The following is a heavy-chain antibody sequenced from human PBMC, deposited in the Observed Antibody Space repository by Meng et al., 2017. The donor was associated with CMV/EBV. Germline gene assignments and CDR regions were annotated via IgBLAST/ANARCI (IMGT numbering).Heavy chain of an antibody. CDR3: ARDLMNCSSTSCANWFDP. Sequence: ESGPVLVKPSETLSLTCTVSGGSISSYYWSWIRQPAGKGLEWIGRIYTSGRTNYNPSLKSRVTMSVDTSKNQFSLKLSSVTAADTAVYYCARDLMNCSSTSCANWFDPWGQGTLVTVSS. D-gene: IGHD2-2*01. J-gene: IGHJ5*02. CDR1: GGSISSYY. CDR2: IYTSGRT. V-gene: IGHV4-4*07.